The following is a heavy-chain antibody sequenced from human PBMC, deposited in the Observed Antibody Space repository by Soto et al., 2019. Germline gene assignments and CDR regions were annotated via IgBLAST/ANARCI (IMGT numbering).Heavy chain of an antibody. CDR2: IIPIFGTA. V-gene: IGHV1-69*01. CDR3: ARDLGTYYYDSSGYYPSV. CDR1: GGTFSSYA. D-gene: IGHD3-22*01. Sequence: QVQLVQSGAEVKKPGSSVKVSCKASGGTFSSYAISWVRQAPGQGLEWMGGIIPIFGTANYAQKFQGRVTITADESTNTAYMELSSLRSEDTAVDYCARDLGTYYYDSSGYYPSVWGQGTLVTVSS. J-gene: IGHJ4*02.